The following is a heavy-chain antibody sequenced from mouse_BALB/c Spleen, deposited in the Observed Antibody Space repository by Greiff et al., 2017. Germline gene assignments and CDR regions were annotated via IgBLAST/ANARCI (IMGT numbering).Heavy chain of an antibody. CDR3: ARDWDLRTLDY. V-gene: IGHV5-6-3*01. CDR1: GFTFSSYG. Sequence: EVQLQESGGGLVQPGGSLKLSCAASGFTFSSYGMSWVRQTPDKRLELVATINSNGGSTYYPDSVKGRFTISRDNAKNTLYLQMSSLKSEDTAMYDCARDWDLRTLDYWGQGTTLTVSS. D-gene: IGHD1-1*01. J-gene: IGHJ2*01. CDR2: INSNGGST.